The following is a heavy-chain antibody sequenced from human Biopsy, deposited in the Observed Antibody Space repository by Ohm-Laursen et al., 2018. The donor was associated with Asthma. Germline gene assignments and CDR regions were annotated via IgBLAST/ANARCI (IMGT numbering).Heavy chain of an antibody. CDR1: GYSLTDLS. Sequence: ASVKASCKISGYSLTDLSMHCVRQAPGQGLEWMGGHDHEEGGTVNAWRFQGRVTMTEDTSTDTAYMELSSLSSDDTAVYYCASDFPKDYVRYNFQFWGQGTLVTVSS. CDR2: HDHEEGGT. J-gene: IGHJ4*02. CDR3: ASDFPKDYVRYNFQF. D-gene: IGHD4-17*01. V-gene: IGHV1-24*01.